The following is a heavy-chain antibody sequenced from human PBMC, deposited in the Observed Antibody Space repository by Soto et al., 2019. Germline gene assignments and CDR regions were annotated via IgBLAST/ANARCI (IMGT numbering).Heavy chain of an antibody. V-gene: IGHV3-7*01. CDR3: AKGPR. CDR1: GFTSSNIW. J-gene: IGHJ4*02. Sequence: LVESGGGLVQPGGSLRLSCAASGFTSSNIWMSWVRRSPEKGPEWVASISPDGGEIYYVDSVKGRFTISRDNTSNSLYLQMNSLRAEDTAVYYCAKGPRWGQGTLVTVSS. CDR2: ISPDGGEI.